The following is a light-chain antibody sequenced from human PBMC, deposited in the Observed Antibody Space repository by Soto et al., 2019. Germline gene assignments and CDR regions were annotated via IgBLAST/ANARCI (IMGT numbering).Light chain of an antibody. Sequence: EIVLTQSPATLSLSPGERATLSCRASQSVNNFLGWYQQKPGQAPRLLIYDASNRATGIPARVSGSGSGTDFSLTISSLEPEDFAVDYCHQRRDWPLSFGGGTKVDIK. CDR3: HQRRDWPLS. V-gene: IGKV3-11*01. CDR2: DAS. J-gene: IGKJ4*01. CDR1: QSVNNF.